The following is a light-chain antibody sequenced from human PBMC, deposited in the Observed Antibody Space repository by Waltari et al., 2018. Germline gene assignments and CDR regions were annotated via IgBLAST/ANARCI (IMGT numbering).Light chain of an antibody. CDR2: DVS. CDR1: RSDVGGYHY. V-gene: IGLV2-23*02. Sequence: QSALTQPASVSGSPGQSIPISCTGTRSDVGGYHYVSWYQQYPDKAPKLMIYDVSKRPSGVSNRFSGSKSGNTASLTISGLQAEDEADYYCCSYAGSSTHVLFGGGTKLTVL. J-gene: IGLJ2*01. CDR3: CSYAGSSTHVL.